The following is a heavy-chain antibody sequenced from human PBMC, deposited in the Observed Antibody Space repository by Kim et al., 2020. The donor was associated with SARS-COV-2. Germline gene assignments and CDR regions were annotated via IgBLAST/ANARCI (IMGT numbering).Heavy chain of an antibody. J-gene: IGHJ4*02. D-gene: IGHD3-10*01. Sequence: GGSLRLSCSASGFTFSNYAMHWVRQAPGKGLEYVSANSSDGGITYYADSVKGRFTISRDNSKNMLYVQMSSLRVEDTAIYYCVTRNYYNSGSYYEGAPFDFWGQGTLVTVSS. CDR3: VTRNYYNSGSYYEGAPFDF. V-gene: IGHV3-64*05. CDR2: NSSDGGIT. CDR1: GFTFSNYA.